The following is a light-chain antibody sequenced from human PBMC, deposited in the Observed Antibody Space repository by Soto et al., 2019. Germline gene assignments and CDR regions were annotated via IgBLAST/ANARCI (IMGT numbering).Light chain of an antibody. Sequence: QAVLAQPGSVGCSPGQAIASSCTGSSSDFGGYNYVSWYQHHPGKAPKLVIYDVSNRPSGVSNRFSGSKSGNTASLTISGLQAEEEGHYYCSSYTGSRTRVFGTGTKVTVL. V-gene: IGLV2-14*01. CDR1: SSDFGGYNY. J-gene: IGLJ1*01. CDR2: DVS. CDR3: SSYTGSRTRV.